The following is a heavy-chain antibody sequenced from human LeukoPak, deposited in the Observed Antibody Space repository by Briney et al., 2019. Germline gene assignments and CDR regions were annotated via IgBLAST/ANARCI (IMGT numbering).Heavy chain of an antibody. CDR1: GGSFSGYY. J-gene: IGHJ2*01. Sequence: PSETLSLTCAVYGGSFSGYYWSWIRQPPGKGLEWIGEINHSGSTNYNPSLKSRVTISVDTSKNQFSLKLSSVTAADTAVYYCARPGGVYDYVWGSYRLYWYFDLWGRGTLVTVSS. CDR3: ARPGGVYDYVWGSYRLYWYFDL. CDR2: INHSGST. D-gene: IGHD3-16*02. V-gene: IGHV4-34*01.